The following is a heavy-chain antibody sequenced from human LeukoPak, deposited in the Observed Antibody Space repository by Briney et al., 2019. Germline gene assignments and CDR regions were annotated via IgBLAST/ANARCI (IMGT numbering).Heavy chain of an antibody. J-gene: IGHJ5*02. CDR2: IYHSGST. Sequence: SETLSLTCAVYGGSFSSYYWNWIRQPPGKGLEWIGEIYHSGSTRYNPSLRSRVTISVDTSKNQFSLKLSSVTAADTAVYYCARGTNYYDSSGYYPNWFDPWGQGTLVTVSS. CDR1: GGSFSSYY. V-gene: IGHV4-34*01. D-gene: IGHD3-22*01. CDR3: ARGTNYYDSSGYYPNWFDP.